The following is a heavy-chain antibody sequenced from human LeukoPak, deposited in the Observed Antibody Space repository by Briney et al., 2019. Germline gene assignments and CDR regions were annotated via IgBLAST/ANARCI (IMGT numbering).Heavy chain of an antibody. D-gene: IGHD1-26*01. CDR3: ARQGSGSYTRFDY. V-gene: IGHV3-21*01. CDR2: ISSGSSYI. CDR1: GFTFSSYS. Sequence: GGSLRLSCAASGFTFSSYSMNWVRQAPGKGLEWVSSISSGSSYIYYADSVKGRFTISRDNAKNSLYLQMNSLRAEDTAVYYCARQGSGSYTRFDYWGQGTLVTVSS. J-gene: IGHJ4*02.